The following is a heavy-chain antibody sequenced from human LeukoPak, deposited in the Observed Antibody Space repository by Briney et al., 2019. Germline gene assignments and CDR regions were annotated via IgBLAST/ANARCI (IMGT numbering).Heavy chain of an antibody. D-gene: IGHD3-10*01. J-gene: IGHJ5*02. CDR1: GYSFTSYW. V-gene: IGHV5-51*01. Sequence: GESLKISCKGSGYSFTSYWIGWVRPMPGKGLEWMGIIYPGDSDTRYSPSFQGQVTISADKSISTAYLQWSSLKASDTAMYYCARRYYYGSGSGFPWWFDPWGQGTLVTVSS. CDR3: ARRYYYGSGSGFPWWFDP. CDR2: IYPGDSDT.